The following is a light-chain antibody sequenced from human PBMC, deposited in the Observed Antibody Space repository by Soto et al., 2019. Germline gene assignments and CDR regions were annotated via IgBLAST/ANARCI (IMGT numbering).Light chain of an antibody. Sequence: QSALTQPASVSGSPGQSITISCTGTSSDVGSYNFVSWYHEHPGKAPKVMIYEVYKRPSGVSNRFSGSKSGSTASLTISGIQVEDEADYYCCSYAGSSTYVFGTGTKLTVL. CDR2: EVY. CDR3: CSYAGSSTYV. V-gene: IGLV2-23*02. CDR1: SSDVGSYNF. J-gene: IGLJ1*01.